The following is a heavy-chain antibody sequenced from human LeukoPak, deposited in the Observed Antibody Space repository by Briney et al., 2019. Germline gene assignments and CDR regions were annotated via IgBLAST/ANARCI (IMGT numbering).Heavy chain of an antibody. D-gene: IGHD3-9*01. CDR2: IYYSGST. CDR1: GGSISSHY. V-gene: IGHV4-59*11. Sequence: SETLSLTCTVSGGSISSHYWSWIRQPPGKGLEWIGYIYYSGSTNYNPSLKSRVTISVDTSKNQFTLKLSSVTAAGTAVYYCARLYYDILTGYYNLDYWGQGTLVTVSS. J-gene: IGHJ4*02. CDR3: ARLYYDILTGYYNLDY.